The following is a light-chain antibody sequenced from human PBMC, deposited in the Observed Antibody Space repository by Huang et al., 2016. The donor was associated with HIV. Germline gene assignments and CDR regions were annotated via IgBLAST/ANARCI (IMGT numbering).Light chain of an antibody. V-gene: IGKV3-20*01. J-gene: IGKJ1*01. Sequence: EIVLTQSPGTLSLSPGERATLSCRASQSVSSSYLAWYQQKPGQAPRLLIYGASSRATGSLERWSGGGGGTDFTLTISRREPEDDAVYYCQQYGTALTWTFGQGTKVEIK. CDR1: QSVSSSY. CDR2: GAS. CDR3: QQYGTALTWT.